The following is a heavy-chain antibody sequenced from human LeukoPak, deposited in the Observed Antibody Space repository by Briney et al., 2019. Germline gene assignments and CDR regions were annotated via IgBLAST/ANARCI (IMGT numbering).Heavy chain of an antibody. Sequence: GGSLRLSCAASGFTFSSYGMHWGRQAPGKGLEWVADISYDGSKKYYADSVKGGFTISRDNSKNTLYLQINSLRAEDTAVYYCAKDPAIYDILTCCMLFWGQGTLVTVSS. J-gene: IGHJ4*02. D-gene: IGHD3-9*01. CDR3: AKDPAIYDILTCCMLF. CDR1: GFTFSSYG. V-gene: IGHV3-30*18. CDR2: ISYDGSKK.